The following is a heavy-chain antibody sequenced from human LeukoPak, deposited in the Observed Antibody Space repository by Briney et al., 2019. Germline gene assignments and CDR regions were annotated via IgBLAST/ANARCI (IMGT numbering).Heavy chain of an antibody. Sequence: GGSLRLSCAASGFTFSSYAMHWVRQAPGKGLEWVAVISYDGSNKYYADSVKGRFTISRDNSKNTLYLQMNSLRAEDTAVYCCARDLHYYYYGMDVWGQGTTVTVSS. CDR2: ISYDGSNK. J-gene: IGHJ6*02. CDR3: ARDLHYYYYGMDV. V-gene: IGHV3-30-3*01. D-gene: IGHD5/OR15-5a*01. CDR1: GFTFSSYA.